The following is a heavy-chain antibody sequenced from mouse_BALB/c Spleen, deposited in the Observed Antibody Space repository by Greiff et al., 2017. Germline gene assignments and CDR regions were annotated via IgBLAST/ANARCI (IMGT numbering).Heavy chain of an antibody. CDR1: GFSLTSYG. V-gene: IGHV2-9*02. CDR3: ARERFYAMDY. Sequence: QVHVKQSGPGLVAPSQSLSITCTVSGFSLTSYGVHWVRQPPGKGLEWLGVIWAGGSTNYNSALMSRLSISKDNSKSQVFLKMNSLQTDDTAMYYCARERFYAMDYWGQGTSVTVSS. D-gene: IGHD1-1*01. CDR2: IWAGGST. J-gene: IGHJ4*01.